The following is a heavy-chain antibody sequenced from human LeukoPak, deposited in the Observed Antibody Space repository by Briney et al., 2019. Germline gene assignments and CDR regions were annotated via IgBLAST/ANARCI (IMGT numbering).Heavy chain of an antibody. V-gene: IGHV3-72*01. J-gene: IGHJ4*02. Sequence: QPGESLRLSCAASGFTFSSYAMSWVRQAPGKGLEWVGRSRNRAKSYTTDYAASVKGRFTISRDDSKSTLYLQMNSLETEDTAVYYCSRDATGDHWGQGTLVSVSS. CDR1: GFTFSSYA. CDR2: SRNRAKSYTT. CDR3: SRDATGDH.